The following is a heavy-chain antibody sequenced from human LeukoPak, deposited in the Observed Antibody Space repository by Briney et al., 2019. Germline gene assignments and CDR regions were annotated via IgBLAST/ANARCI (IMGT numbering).Heavy chain of an antibody. Sequence: SQTLSLTCTVSGGSISSGGYYWSWIRQHPGKGLEWIGYIYYSGSTYYNPSLKSRFTISVDTSKNQFSLKLSSVTAADTAVYYCAREASGSYSGFDYWGQGTLVTVSS. V-gene: IGHV4-31*03. CDR1: GGSISSGGYY. J-gene: IGHJ4*02. CDR2: IYYSGST. CDR3: AREASGSYSGFDY. D-gene: IGHD1-26*01.